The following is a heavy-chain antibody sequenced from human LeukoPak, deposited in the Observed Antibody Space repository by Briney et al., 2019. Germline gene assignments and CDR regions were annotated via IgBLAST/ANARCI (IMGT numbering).Heavy chain of an antibody. V-gene: IGHV4-30-2*01. J-gene: IGHJ5*02. CDR2: IYHSGST. Sequence: SETLSLTCAVSGGSISSGGYSWSWIRQPPGKGLEWIGYIYHSGSTYYNPSLKSRVTISVDRSKNQFSPKPSSVTAADTAVYYCARQVDCSSTSCPFDPWGQGTLVTVSS. D-gene: IGHD2-2*01. CDR1: GGSISSGGYS. CDR3: ARQVDCSSTSCPFDP.